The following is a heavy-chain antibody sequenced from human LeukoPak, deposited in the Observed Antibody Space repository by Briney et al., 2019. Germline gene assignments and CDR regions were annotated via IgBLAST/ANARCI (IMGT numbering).Heavy chain of an antibody. J-gene: IGHJ4*02. D-gene: IGHD6-19*01. V-gene: IGHV3-30-3*01. CDR1: GFTFSSYA. CDR3: ARDHSSGWYDHSDY. CDR2: ISYDGSNK. Sequence: GGSLRLSCAASGFTFSSYAMHWVRQAPGKGLEWVAVISYDGSNKYYADSVKGRFTISRDNSKNTLYLQMNSLRAEDTAVYYCARDHSSGWYDHSDYWGQGTLVTVSS.